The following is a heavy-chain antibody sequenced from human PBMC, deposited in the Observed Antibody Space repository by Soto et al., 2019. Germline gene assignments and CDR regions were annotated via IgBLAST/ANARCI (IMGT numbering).Heavy chain of an antibody. Sequence: HPGGSLRLSCVGSGFSFTNYWVSWVRQTPGKGLEWVAHTNEDASDKYYVDSVKGRFTISRDNPKNSMSLQMNSLRADDTALYFCVSWSSGNYGPHYNYWGQGALVTVSS. J-gene: IGHJ4*02. CDR1: GFSFTNYW. CDR3: VSWSSGNYGPHYNY. D-gene: IGHD1-26*01. V-gene: IGHV3-7*01. CDR2: TNEDASDK.